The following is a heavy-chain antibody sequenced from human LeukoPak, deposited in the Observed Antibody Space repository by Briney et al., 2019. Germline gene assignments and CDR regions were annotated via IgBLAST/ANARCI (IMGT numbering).Heavy chain of an antibody. CDR2: IYYSGST. D-gene: IGHD5-24*01. CDR3: ARERRRDGYNYVVFDY. J-gene: IGHJ4*02. Sequence: SETLSLTCAVYGGSFSGYYWSWIRQPPGKGLEWMGTIYYSGSTYYNPSLKSRVTISVDTSRNQFSLKLSSVTAADTAVYYCARERRRDGYNYVVFDYWGQGTLVTVSS. V-gene: IGHV4-34*01. CDR1: GGSFSGYY.